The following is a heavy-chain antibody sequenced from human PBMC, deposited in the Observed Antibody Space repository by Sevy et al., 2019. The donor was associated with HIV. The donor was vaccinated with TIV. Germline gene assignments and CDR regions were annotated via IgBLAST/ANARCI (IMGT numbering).Heavy chain of an antibody. J-gene: IGHJ4*02. Sequence: GGSLRLSCAASGFTFSNYGMHWVRQVPGKGLEWVTFIRYDGSDKYYAPSVKGRFTISRDDSKNTLYLQMDSLRAEDTAIYYCAKDLAGPGRRYFDYWGQGTLVTVSS. D-gene: IGHD6-13*01. V-gene: IGHV3-30*02. CDR3: AKDLAGPGRRYFDY. CDR2: IRYDGSDK. CDR1: GFTFSNYG.